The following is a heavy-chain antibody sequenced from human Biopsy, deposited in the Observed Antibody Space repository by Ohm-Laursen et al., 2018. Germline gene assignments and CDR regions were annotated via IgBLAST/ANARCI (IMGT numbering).Heavy chain of an antibody. CDR2: IYSSGRT. Sequence: SETLSLTCSVSGGSLNNHYWSWIRQSPGKGLEWLAYIYSSGRTNYNPSLKSQIIVSVDTSKNQLSLKGTSVTATDTAMYYCARHDRSGYWGLDYWGQGALVTVSA. V-gene: IGHV4-4*08. D-gene: IGHD3-22*01. J-gene: IGHJ4*02. CDR1: GGSLNNHY. CDR3: ARHDRSGYWGLDY.